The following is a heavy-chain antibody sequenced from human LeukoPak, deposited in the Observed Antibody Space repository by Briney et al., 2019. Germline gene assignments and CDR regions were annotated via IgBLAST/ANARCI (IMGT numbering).Heavy chain of an antibody. J-gene: IGHJ6*02. V-gene: IGHV3-23*01. Sequence: GGSLRLSCAASGFTFSSYAMSWVRQAPGKGLEWVSAISGSGGSTYYADSVKGRFTISRDNAKNSLYLQMNSLRAEDTALYYCAAGNALVSYFYGLDVWGQGTTVTVSS. CDR1: GFTFSSYA. D-gene: IGHD1-14*01. CDR2: ISGSGGST. CDR3: AAGNALVSYFYGLDV.